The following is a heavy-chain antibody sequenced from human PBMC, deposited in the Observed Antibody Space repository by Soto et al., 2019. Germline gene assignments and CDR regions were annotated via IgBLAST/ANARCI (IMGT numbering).Heavy chain of an antibody. CDR2: MYFSGFYSGST. J-gene: IGHJ4*02. D-gene: IGHD3-9*01. Sequence: SETLSLTCTVSGGSMSSSSYYWGWIRQPPGKGLEWIANMYFSGFYSGSTSYNPSLKSRVTISVDTSKNQFSLQVSSVTAADTAVYYCARGFDILTFGFCLDYWGQGTLVTSPQ. CDR3: ARGFDILTFGFCLDY. V-gene: IGHV4-39*01. CDR1: GGSMSSSSYY.